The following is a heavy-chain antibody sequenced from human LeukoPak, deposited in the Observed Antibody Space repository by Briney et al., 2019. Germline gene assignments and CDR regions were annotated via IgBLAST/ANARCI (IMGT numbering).Heavy chain of an antibody. CDR3: AKDFAYYYDSSGHFDY. J-gene: IGHJ4*02. V-gene: IGHV3-23*01. D-gene: IGHD3-22*01. CDR1: GFTFSSHA. Sequence: PGGSLRLSCAASGFTFSSHAMSWVRQAPGKGLEWVSAISGSGGSTYYADSVKGRFTISRDNSKNTLYLQMNSLRAEDTAVYYCAKDFAYYYDSSGHFDYWGQGTLVTVSS. CDR2: ISGSGGST.